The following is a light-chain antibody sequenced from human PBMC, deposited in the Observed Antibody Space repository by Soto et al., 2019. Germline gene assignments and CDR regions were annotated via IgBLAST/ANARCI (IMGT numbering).Light chain of an antibody. CDR1: SSNIETNL. CDR3: TATDDRLPGPV. J-gene: IGLJ2*01. CDR2: NND. Sequence: QSVLTQPPSVSGTPGQRVTISCSGGSSNIETNLVHWYQHLPGASPRLLIYNNDQRPSGVPDRFSAAKSGTSASLAISGLRSEDEADYYCTATDDRLPGPVVGGGTKRTVL. V-gene: IGLV1-47*02.